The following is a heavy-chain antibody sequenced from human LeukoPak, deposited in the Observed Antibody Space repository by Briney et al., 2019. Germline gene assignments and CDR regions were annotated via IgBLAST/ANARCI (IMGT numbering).Heavy chain of an antibody. CDR1: GGSISSSSYY. V-gene: IGHV4-39*07. Sequence: SETLSLTCTVSGGSISSSSYYWGWIRQPPGKGLEWIGSIYYSGSTYYNPSLKSRVTISVDTSKNQFSLKLSSVTAADTAVYYCARDEGYCSGGSCYTPQHAFDIWGQGTMVTVSS. CDR3: ARDEGYCSGGSCYTPQHAFDI. D-gene: IGHD2-15*01. CDR2: IYYSGST. J-gene: IGHJ3*02.